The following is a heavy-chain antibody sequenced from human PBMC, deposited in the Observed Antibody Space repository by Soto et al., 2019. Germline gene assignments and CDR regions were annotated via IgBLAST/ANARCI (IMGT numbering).Heavy chain of an antibody. CDR1: GFFFSSYT. CDR3: AKARDQQWVRLPFYY. D-gene: IGHD6-19*01. J-gene: IGHJ4*02. Sequence: EVQLLESGGGLVQPGGSLRLSCVGSGFFFSSYTMTWVRQAPGKGLEWVSSFSATSENTYYADSVRGRFTISRDNSKNTLFLQMNSLTAEDTAMYYCAKARDQQWVRLPFYYLGQGILVIGSS. CDR2: FSATSENT. V-gene: IGHV3-23*01.